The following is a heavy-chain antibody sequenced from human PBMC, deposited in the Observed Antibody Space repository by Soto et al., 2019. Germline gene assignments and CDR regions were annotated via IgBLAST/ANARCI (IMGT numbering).Heavy chain of an antibody. CDR2: ISGSGGST. CDR3: AKDPNYYDSSGSPNPWDY. D-gene: IGHD3-22*01. CDR1: GFTFSSYA. J-gene: IGHJ4*02. Sequence: GSLRLSCAASGFTFSSYAMSWVRQSPGKGLEWVSAISGSGGSTYYADAVKGRFTISRDNSKNTLYLQMNSLRAEDTAVYYCAKDPNYYDSSGSPNPWDYWGQGTLVTVSS. V-gene: IGHV3-23*01.